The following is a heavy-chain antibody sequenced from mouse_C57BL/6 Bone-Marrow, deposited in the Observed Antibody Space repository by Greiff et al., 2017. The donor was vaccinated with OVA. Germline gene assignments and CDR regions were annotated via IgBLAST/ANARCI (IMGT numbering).Heavy chain of an antibody. V-gene: IGHV2-2*01. J-gene: IGHJ4*01. CDR1: GFSFTSYG. CDR2: IWRGGST. Sequence: QVQLKESGPGLVQPSQCLSITCTVSGFSFTSYGVHWVSQSPGKGLEWLGVIWRGGSTDYNAAFISRLSISKDNSKSQVFFKMNSLQADDTAIYDSARRGSYNYAIDYWGQGTSVTVSS. D-gene: IGHD1-1*02. CDR3: ARRGSYNYAIDY.